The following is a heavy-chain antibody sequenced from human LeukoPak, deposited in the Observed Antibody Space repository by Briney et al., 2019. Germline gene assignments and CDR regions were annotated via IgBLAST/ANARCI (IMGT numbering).Heavy chain of an antibody. CDR1: GFTFSSYG. V-gene: IGHV3-33*01. D-gene: IGHD3-22*01. Sequence: GRSLRLSCAASGFTFSSYGMHWVRQAPGKGLEWVAVIWYDGSNKYYADSVKGRFPISRDNSKNTLYLQMNSLRAEDTAVYYCARDWGGYYYGYFDYWDQGTLVTVSS. J-gene: IGHJ4*02. CDR3: ARDWGGYYYGYFDY. CDR2: IWYDGSNK.